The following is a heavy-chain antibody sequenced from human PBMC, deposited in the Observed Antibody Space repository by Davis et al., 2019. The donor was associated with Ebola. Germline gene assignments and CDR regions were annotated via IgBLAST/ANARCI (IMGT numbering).Heavy chain of an antibody. V-gene: IGHV1-3*01. D-gene: IGHD4-17*01. CDR3: ARWKRDYGSFDY. CDR2: INAGNGNT. J-gene: IGHJ4*02. Sequence: AASVKVSCKASGYTFTSYAMHWVRQAPGQRLEWMGWINAGNGNTKYSQKFQGRVTITRDTSASTAYMELSSLRSEDTAVYYCARWKRDYGSFDYWGQGTLVTVSS. CDR1: GYTFTSYA.